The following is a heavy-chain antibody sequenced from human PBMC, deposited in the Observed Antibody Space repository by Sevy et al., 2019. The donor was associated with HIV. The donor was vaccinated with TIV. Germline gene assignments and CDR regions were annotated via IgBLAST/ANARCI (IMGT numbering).Heavy chain of an antibody. CDR3: TKDMGGIETLDYYSYYGMDV. J-gene: IGHJ6*02. CDR1: GFRFDDYA. V-gene: IGHV3-9*01. Sequence: GGSLRLSCVASGFRFDDYAMHWVRQVPGKSPEWVSGISWNSYRIDYADSVRGRFTISRDNAKNSLSLQMNSLRVEDTALYYCTKDMGGIETLDYYSYYGMDVWGQGTTVTVSS. CDR2: ISWNSYRI. D-gene: IGHD2-21*01.